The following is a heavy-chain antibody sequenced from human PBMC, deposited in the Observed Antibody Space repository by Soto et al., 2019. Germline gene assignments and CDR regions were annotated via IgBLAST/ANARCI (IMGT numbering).Heavy chain of an antibody. V-gene: IGHV4-59*08. CDR2: IYYSGST. Sequence: QVQLQESGPGLVKPSATLSLTCTVSGGSISSYYWSWIRQPPGKGLEWIGYIYYSGSTNYNPSLKSRVTISVDTSKNQFSLKLSSVTAADTAVYYCARHQGTARDPFDYWGQGTLVTVSS. CDR1: GGSISSYY. J-gene: IGHJ4*02. D-gene: IGHD5-18*01. CDR3: ARHQGTARDPFDY.